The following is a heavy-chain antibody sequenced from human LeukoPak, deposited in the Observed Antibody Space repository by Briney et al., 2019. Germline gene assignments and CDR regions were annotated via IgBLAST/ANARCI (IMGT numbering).Heavy chain of an antibody. V-gene: IGHV1-2*02. Sequence: GASVKVSCKASGYTFTGYYMHWVRQAPGQGLEWMGWINPNSGGTNYAQKFQGRATMTRDTSISTAYMELSRLRSDDTAVYYCARGRIHYDPYPLFDYWGQGTLVTVSS. D-gene: IGHD3-3*01. CDR1: GYTFTGYY. CDR3: ARGRIHYDPYPLFDY. J-gene: IGHJ4*02. CDR2: INPNSGGT.